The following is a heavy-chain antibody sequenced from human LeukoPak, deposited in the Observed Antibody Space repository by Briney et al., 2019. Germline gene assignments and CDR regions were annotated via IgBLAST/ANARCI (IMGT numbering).Heavy chain of an antibody. CDR1: GYTFTSYG. CDR3: ARLESYGDYSIKGYYFDY. J-gene: IGHJ4*02. Sequence: SVKVSCKASGYTFTSYGISWVRQAPGQGLEWMGWISAYNGNTNYAQKLQGRVTMTTDTSTSTAYMELRSLRSDDTAVYYCARLESYGDYSIKGYYFDYWGQGTLVTVSS. V-gene: IGHV1-18*01. CDR2: ISAYNGNT. D-gene: IGHD4-17*01.